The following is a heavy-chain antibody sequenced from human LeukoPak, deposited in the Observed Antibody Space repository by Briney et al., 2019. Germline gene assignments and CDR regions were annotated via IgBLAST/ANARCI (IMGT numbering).Heavy chain of an antibody. V-gene: IGHV4-34*01. CDR1: GGSFSGYY. CDR2: INHSGST. Sequence: SETLSLTCAVYGGSFSGYYWTWIRQPPGKGLEWIGEINHSGSTNYNPSLKSRVTISVDTSKNQLSLKLSSVTAADTAVYYCARSQQREGYVPNYFDYWGQGTLVTVSS. J-gene: IGHJ4*02. D-gene: IGHD5-24*01. CDR3: ARSQQREGYVPNYFDY.